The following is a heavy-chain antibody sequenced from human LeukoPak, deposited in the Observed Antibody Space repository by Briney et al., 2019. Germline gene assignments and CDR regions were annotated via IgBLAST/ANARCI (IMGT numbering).Heavy chain of an antibody. Sequence: GGSLRLSCAASGFTFSSYSMNWVRQAPGEGLEWVSYISSSSSTIYYADSVKGRFTISRDTAKNSLYLQMNSLRAEDTALYYCARDPQSSYCSGGSCYSIPSGMDVWGQGTTVTVSS. CDR1: GFTFSSYS. D-gene: IGHD2-15*01. J-gene: IGHJ6*02. CDR3: ARDPQSSYCSGGSCYSIPSGMDV. V-gene: IGHV3-48*04. CDR2: ISSSSSTI.